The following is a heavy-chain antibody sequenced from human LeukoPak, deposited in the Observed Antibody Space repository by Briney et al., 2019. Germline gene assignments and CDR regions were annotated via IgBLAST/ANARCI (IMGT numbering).Heavy chain of an antibody. Sequence: SQTLSLTCAVYGRSFSGYYWIWIRQPPGKGLEWIGEINHSGSTNYNPSLKSRVTISVDTSKNQFSLKLSSVTAADTAVYYCARENRVRLRLGELSYYFDYWGQGTLVTVSS. J-gene: IGHJ4*02. CDR3: ARENRVRLRLGELSYYFDY. CDR1: GRSFSGYY. D-gene: IGHD3-16*02. CDR2: INHSGST. V-gene: IGHV4-34*01.